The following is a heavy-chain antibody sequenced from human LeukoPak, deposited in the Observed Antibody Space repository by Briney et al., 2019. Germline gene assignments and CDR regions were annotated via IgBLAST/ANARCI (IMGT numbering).Heavy chain of an antibody. D-gene: IGHD6-19*01. Sequence: SETLSLTCTVSGGSIRSYFWSWIRQPPGKGLEWIGYIYDSGSTNYNPSLKSRVTISVDTSKNQFSLKLSSVTAADTAVYYCARTGSSGWYSDYWGQGTLVTVSS. CDR1: GGSIRSYF. CDR2: IYDSGST. J-gene: IGHJ4*02. V-gene: IGHV4-59*08. CDR3: ARTGSSGWYSDY.